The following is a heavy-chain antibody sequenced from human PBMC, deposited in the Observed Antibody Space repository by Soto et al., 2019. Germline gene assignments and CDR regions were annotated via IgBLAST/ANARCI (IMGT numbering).Heavy chain of an antibody. V-gene: IGHV3-21*01. D-gene: IGHD6-19*01. J-gene: IGHJ6*02. Sequence: GGSLRLSCAASGFTFSSYSMNWVRQAPGKGLEWVSSISSSSSYIYYADSVKGRFTISRDNAKNSLYLQMNSLRAEDTAVYYCARDREGRSLYSSGWDSYYYYGMDVWGQGTTVTVSS. CDR3: ARDREGRSLYSSGWDSYYYYGMDV. CDR1: GFTFSSYS. CDR2: ISSSSSYI.